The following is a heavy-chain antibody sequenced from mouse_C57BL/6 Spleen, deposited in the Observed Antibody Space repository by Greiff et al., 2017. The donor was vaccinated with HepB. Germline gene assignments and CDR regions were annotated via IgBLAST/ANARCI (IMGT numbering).Heavy chain of an antibody. V-gene: IGHV1-62-2*01. J-gene: IGHJ3*01. CDR1: GYTFTEYT. CDR2: FYPGSGSI. Sequence: VQLQQSGAELVKPGASVKLSCKASGYTFTEYTIHWVKQRSGQGLEWIGWFYPGSGSIKYNEKFTDTATLTADKSSSTVYMELSRFTSEDSAFYVCARHEELTGMFAYWGQVTLVTVSA. D-gene: IGHD4-1*01. CDR3: ARHEELTGMFAY.